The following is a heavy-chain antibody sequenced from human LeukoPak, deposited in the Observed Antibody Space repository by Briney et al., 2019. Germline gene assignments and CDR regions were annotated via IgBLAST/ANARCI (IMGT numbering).Heavy chain of an antibody. Sequence: PSETLSLTCTVSGGSISSYYWSWLRQPAGKGLEWIGRIYSTGSTNYNPSLASRVTMSVDTSKNQFSLKLSSVTAADTAVYYCARDVGATAGRAFDVWGQGTMVTVSS. D-gene: IGHD1-26*01. CDR3: ARDVGATAGRAFDV. J-gene: IGHJ3*01. V-gene: IGHV4-4*07. CDR2: IYSTGST. CDR1: GGSISSYY.